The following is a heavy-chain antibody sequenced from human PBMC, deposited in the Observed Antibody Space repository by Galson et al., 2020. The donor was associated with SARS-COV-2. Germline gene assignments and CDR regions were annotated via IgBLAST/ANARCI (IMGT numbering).Heavy chain of an antibody. CDR2: INPNSGGT. D-gene: IGHD3-10*01. V-gene: IGHV1-2*02. CDR1: GYTFTGYY. J-gene: IGHJ3*02. CDR3: ARDRLWSDRDALDI. Sequence: ASVKVSCKASGYTFTGYYMHWVRQAPGQGLEWMGWINPNSGGTNYAQKFQGRVTMTRDTSISTAYMELSRLRSDDTAVYYCARDRLWSDRDALDIWGQGTMVTVSS.